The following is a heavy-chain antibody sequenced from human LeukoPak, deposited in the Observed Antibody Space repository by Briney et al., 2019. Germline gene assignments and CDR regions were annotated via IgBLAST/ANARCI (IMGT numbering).Heavy chain of an antibody. CDR2: ISSSSSYT. D-gene: IGHD5-12*01. CDR1: GFTLSDYY. CDR3: ARSTAGYAFDY. V-gene: IGHV3-11*06. Sequence: TGGSLRLSCAASGFTLSDYYMSWIRQAPGKGLEWVSYISSSSSYTNYADSVKGRFTISRDNAKNSLYLQMNSLRAEDTAVYYCARSTAGYAFDYWGQGTLVTVSS. J-gene: IGHJ4*02.